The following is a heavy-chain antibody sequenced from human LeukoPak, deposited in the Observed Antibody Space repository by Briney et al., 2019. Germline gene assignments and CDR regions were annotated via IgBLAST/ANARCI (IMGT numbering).Heavy chain of an antibody. CDR3: TREGCGATSCYTNDY. Sequence: GGSLRLSCAASGFSLTGSPIHWVRQASGKGLEWVGRVRSKSNTYEASYAASVRGRFTISRDDTENLTYLQMNNLKTEDTAIYYCTREGCGATSCYTNDYWGQGTLVTVSS. D-gene: IGHD2-2*02. V-gene: IGHV3-73*01. CDR2: VRSKSNTYEA. CDR1: GFSLTGSP. J-gene: IGHJ4*02.